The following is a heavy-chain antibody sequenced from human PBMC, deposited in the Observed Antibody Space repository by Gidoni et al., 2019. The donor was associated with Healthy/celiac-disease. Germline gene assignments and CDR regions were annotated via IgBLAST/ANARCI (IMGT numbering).Heavy chain of an antibody. Sequence: EVQLVESGGGLVQPGRSLRLSGAARGFTFHDYAMPWVRQDPVKGLECVSGISLNSGSIGYADSVKGRFTISRDNAKNSLYLQMNSLRAEDTALYYCAKAWGSGSYYSTWFDPWGQGTLVTVSS. J-gene: IGHJ5*02. CDR1: GFTFHDYA. CDR2: ISLNSGSI. CDR3: AKAWGSGSYYSTWFDP. D-gene: IGHD3-10*01. V-gene: IGHV3-9*01.